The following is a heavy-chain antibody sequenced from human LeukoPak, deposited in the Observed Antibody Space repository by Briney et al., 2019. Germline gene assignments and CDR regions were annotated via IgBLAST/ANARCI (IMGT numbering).Heavy chain of an antibody. V-gene: IGHV3-30*04. Sequence: GGSLRLSCAACGFTFSDYTMHWVRQAPGKGREWVAVISYDASQKYYAASVTGRFTISRDNSKTTVYLQMNSLRAEDTAVFYCARANSSSWHYFDDWGQGTLVTVSS. CDR1: GFTFSDYT. CDR3: ARANSSSWHYFDD. CDR2: ISYDASQK. D-gene: IGHD6-13*01. J-gene: IGHJ4*02.